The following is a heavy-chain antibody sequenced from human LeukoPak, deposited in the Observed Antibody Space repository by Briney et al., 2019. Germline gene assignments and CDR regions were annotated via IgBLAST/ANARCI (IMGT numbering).Heavy chain of an antibody. J-gene: IGHJ6*03. CDR1: GFTFSSYW. V-gene: IGHV3-74*01. Sequence: PGGSLRLSCAASGFTFSSYWMHWVRQAPGKGLVWVSRINSDGSSTSYADSVKGRFTISRDNAKNTLYLQMNSLRAEDTAVYYCARVSRAMVLFRIGYMDVWGKGTTVTVSS. CDR3: ARVSRAMVLFRIGYMDV. CDR2: INSDGSST. D-gene: IGHD5-18*01.